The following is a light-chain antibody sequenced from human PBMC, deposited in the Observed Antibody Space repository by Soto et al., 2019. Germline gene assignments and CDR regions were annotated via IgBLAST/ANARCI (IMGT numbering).Light chain of an antibody. CDR1: PSVTNY. CDR2: GAF. J-gene: IGKJ5*01. Sequence: EIVLTQSPATLSLSPGERATLSWRGSPSVTNYLAWYQQKPGQPPRLLIYGAFNRAAGIPARFSGSGSGTEFTLPISSLQSQDFAVYYCQQYKSWSPITFGQGTRLETK. CDR3: QQYKSWSPIT. V-gene: IGKV3D-15*01.